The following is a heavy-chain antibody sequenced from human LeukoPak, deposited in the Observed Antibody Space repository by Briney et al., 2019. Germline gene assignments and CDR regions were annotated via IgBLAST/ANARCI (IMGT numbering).Heavy chain of an antibody. CDR1: GFTFSSYY. CDR3: AELGITMIGGV. V-gene: IGHV3-48*03. J-gene: IGHJ6*04. D-gene: IGHD3-10*02. CDR2: ISSSGSTI. Sequence: GGSLRLSCAASGFTFSSYYMNWVRQAPGKGLEWVSYISSSGSTICYADSVKGRFTISRDNAKNSLYLQMNSLRAEDTAVYYCAELGITMIGGVWGKGTTVTISS.